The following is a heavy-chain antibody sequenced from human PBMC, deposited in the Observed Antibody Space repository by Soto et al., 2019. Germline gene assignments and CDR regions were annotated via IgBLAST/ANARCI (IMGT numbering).Heavy chain of an antibody. CDR1: GYTFTSSA. CDR3: AADPPYRGGDCPAG. CDR2: IVVGSGNT. V-gene: IGHV1-58*02. Sequence: SVKVSCKASGYTFTSSAMQWARQSRGQRLEWIGWIVVGSGNTNYAQKFQERVTITRDMSTSTAYMELSSLRSEDTAVYYCAADPPYRGGDCPAGWGQGTLVTVSS. D-gene: IGHD2-21*01. J-gene: IGHJ4*02.